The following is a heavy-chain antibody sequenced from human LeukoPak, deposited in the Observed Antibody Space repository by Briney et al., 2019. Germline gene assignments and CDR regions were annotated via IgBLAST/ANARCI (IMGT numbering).Heavy chain of an antibody. CDR2: ISYDGSNK. Sequence: PGRSLRLSCGASGFTFSSYGMHWVRQAPGKGLEWVAVISYDGSNKYYADSVKGRFTISRDNSKNTLYLQMNSLRAEDTAVYYCAKESRASSSWYVATGNYFDYWGQGTLVTVSS. D-gene: IGHD6-13*01. V-gene: IGHV3-30*18. CDR3: AKESRASSSWYVATGNYFDY. J-gene: IGHJ4*02. CDR1: GFTFSSYG.